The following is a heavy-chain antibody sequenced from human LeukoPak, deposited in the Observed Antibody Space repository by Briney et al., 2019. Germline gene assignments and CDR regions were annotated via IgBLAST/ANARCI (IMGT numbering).Heavy chain of an antibody. J-gene: IGHJ4*02. CDR3: ASETIAVAGLVPRPVGY. V-gene: IGHV3-7*01. Sequence: PGGSLRLSCAASGFTFSSYWMSWVRQAPGKGLEWVANIKQDGSEKYYVDSVKGRFTISRDNAKNSLYLQMNSLRAEDTAVYYCASETIAVAGLVPRPVGYWGQGTLVTVSS. CDR1: GFTFSSYW. CDR2: IKQDGSEK. D-gene: IGHD6-19*01.